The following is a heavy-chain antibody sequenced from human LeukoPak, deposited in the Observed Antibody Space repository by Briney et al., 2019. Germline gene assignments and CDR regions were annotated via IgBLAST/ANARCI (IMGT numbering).Heavy chain of an antibody. CDR2: IYTSGST. V-gene: IGHV4-61*02. CDR3: AGYGDHYGDYYDY. D-gene: IGHD4-17*01. Sequence: SETLSLTCTVSGGSISSGDYYWSWIRQPAGKGLEWIGRIYTSGSTNYNPSLKSRVTMSVDTSKNQFSLKLSSVTAADTAVYYCAGYGDHYGDYYDYWGQGTLVTVSS. CDR1: GGSISSGDYY. J-gene: IGHJ4*02.